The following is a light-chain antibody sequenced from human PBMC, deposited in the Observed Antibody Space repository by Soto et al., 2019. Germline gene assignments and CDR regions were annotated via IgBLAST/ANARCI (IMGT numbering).Light chain of an antibody. J-gene: IGKJ1*01. CDR1: QGIRND. V-gene: IGKV1-6*01. CDR2: AAS. CDR3: LQHYNYPRT. Sequence: AIQMTQSPSSLSASVGDRVTIACRASQGIRNDLVWYQQKPGKAPNHLIYAASSLQSGVPSRFSGSGSGTDFTLTISSLQPEDFATCYCLQHYNYPRTFGQGTKVEIK.